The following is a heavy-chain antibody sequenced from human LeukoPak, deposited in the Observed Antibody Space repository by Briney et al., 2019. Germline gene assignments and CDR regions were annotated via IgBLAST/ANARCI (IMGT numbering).Heavy chain of an antibody. D-gene: IGHD3-9*01. CDR1: GFIFNSYW. V-gene: IGHV3-74*01. CDR3: VRGGVYDILTGYSGYYYGLDV. Sequence: TGGSLRLSCAASGFIFNSYWMHWVRQAPGKGLVWVSRINGEGSSATYADSVKGRFTISIDNAKNTVHVQMNSLTVEDTAVYYCVRGGVYDILTGYSGYYYGLDVWGQGTTVTVSS. CDR2: INGEGSSA. J-gene: IGHJ6*02.